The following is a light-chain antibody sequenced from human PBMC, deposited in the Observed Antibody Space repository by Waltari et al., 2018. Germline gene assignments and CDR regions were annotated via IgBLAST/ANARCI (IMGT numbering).Light chain of an antibody. V-gene: IGKV1-5*03. CDR3: LQYYSYWT. CDR2: KES. CDR1: HNINNW. Sequence: DFQLTQSPSTLSASVGDRVTITCRASHNINNWVAWYQQKPGKAPKLLIYKESNLDVGVPSRFSGSGSGTQFTLTINSLQPDDFATYYCLQYYSYWTFGPGTKVEIK. J-gene: IGKJ1*01.